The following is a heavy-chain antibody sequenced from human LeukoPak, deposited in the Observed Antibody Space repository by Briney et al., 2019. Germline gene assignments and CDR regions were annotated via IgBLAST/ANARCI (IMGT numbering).Heavy chain of an antibody. J-gene: IGHJ5*02. CDR3: AKAYGYNSGYYWFDP. Sequence: ASVKVSCKASGYTFTDYYMHWVRQAPGQGLEWMGGINPNSGGTNYAQKFQGRVTMTRDTSISTAYMELSRLRSDDTAVYYCAKAYGYNSGYYWFDPWGQGTLVTVSS. CDR1: GYTFTDYY. CDR2: INPNSGGT. D-gene: IGHD6-19*01. V-gene: IGHV1-2*02.